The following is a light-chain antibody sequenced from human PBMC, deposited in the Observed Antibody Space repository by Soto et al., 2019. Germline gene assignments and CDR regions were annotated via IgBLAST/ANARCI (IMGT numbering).Light chain of an antibody. CDR1: SGHSNYA. CDR3: QTWGSGIVV. Sequence: QPVLTQSPSASASLGASVKLTCTLSSGHSNYAIAWHQQQPEKGPRHLMKLNSDGRHIKGGGIPDRFSGSSSGAERYLTISTLQSEDEADYYCQTWGSGIVVFGGGTQLTVL. V-gene: IGLV4-69*01. CDR2: LNSDGRH. J-gene: IGLJ2*01.